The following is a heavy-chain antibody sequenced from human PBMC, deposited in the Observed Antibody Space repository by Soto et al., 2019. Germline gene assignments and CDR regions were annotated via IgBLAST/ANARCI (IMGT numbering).Heavy chain of an antibody. Sequence: ATVKVSCKVSGYTITELSMHWVRQAPGKGHEWMGGFDPEDGETIYAQKFQGRVTMTEDTSTDTAYMELSSLRSDDTAVYYCATSAGTYVGYSTNDVLDIWGQGTMVTVSS. J-gene: IGHJ3*02. CDR3: ATSAGTYVGYSTNDVLDI. CDR2: FDPEDGET. CDR1: GYTITELS. V-gene: IGHV1-24*01. D-gene: IGHD5-12*01.